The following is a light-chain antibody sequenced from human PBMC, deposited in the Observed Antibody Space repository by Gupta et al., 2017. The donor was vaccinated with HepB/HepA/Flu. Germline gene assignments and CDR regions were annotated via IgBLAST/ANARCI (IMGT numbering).Light chain of an antibody. CDR3: NSCTISSTVE. J-gene: IGLJ2*01. Sequence: QSALTQPASVSGAPGQSITISCTGTSSDVGGYNYVSWYQQHPGKAPKLMIYDVSNRPSGVSNRVSGSESGNTASLTISGLEGKDEADHYCNSCTISSTVEFGGVTKLTVL. CDR2: DVS. CDR1: SSDVGGYNY. V-gene: IGLV2-14*01.